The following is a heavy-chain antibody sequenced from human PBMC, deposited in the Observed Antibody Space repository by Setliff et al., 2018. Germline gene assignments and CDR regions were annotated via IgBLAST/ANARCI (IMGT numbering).Heavy chain of an antibody. D-gene: IGHD2-21*02. CDR2: VFFTGDT. V-gene: IGHV4-61*01. CDR1: GASITNINYY. Sequence: PSETLSLTCTVSGASITNINYYWSWIRQPPGKGLEWIGYVFFTGDTDYNPSLGSRVTISLDRSKTQFSLKLSSVTAADTAVYYCARGGVTAVWDLTDWGQGTLVTVSS. CDR3: ARGGVTAVWDLTD. J-gene: IGHJ4*02.